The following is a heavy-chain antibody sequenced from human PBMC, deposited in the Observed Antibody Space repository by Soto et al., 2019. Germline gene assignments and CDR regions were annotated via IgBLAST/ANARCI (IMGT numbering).Heavy chain of an antibody. J-gene: IGHJ4*02. V-gene: IGHV4-61*01. Sequence: PSETLSLTCTVSGGSVSSASYYWSWIRQPPGKGLEWIGYIYYSGSTNYNPSLKSRVTISVDTSKNQFSLKLSSVTAADTAVYYCARDSDFFDYWGQGTLVTVSS. CDR1: GGSVSSASYY. D-gene: IGHD3-3*01. CDR3: ARDSDFFDY. CDR2: IYYSGST.